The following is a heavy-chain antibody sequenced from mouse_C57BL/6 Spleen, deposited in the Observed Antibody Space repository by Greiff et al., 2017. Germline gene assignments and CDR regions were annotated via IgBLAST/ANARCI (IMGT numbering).Heavy chain of an antibody. V-gene: IGHV1-82*01. CDR2: IYPGDGDT. J-gene: IGHJ3*01. CDR3: ARGVTTGFAY. CDR1: GYAFSSSW. D-gene: IGHD2-2*01. Sequence: VQLQQSGPELVKPGASVKISCKASGYAFSSSWMNWVKQRPGKGLEWIGRIYPGDGDTNYNGKFKGKATLTADKSSSTAYMQLSSLTSEDSAVYFCARGVTTGFAYWGQGTLVTVSA.